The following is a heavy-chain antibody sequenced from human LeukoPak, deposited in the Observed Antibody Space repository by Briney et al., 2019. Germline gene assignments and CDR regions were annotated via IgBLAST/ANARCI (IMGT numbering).Heavy chain of an antibody. CDR3: ARGVVAAAGRTFDF. Sequence: PSETLSLTCTVSGGSISNSRYYWGWIRQPPGKGLEWIASIFYGGSTHYNPSLKSRVTISVDTSKNQFSLKVTSVTAADTAVYYCARGVVAAAGRTFDFWGQGTLVTVSS. V-gene: IGHV4-39*07. D-gene: IGHD6-13*01. J-gene: IGHJ4*02. CDR2: IFYGGST. CDR1: GGSISNSRYY.